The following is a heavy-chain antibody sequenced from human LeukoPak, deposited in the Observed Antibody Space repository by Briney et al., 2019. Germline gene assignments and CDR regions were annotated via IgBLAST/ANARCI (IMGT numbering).Heavy chain of an antibody. CDR3: ARDRSTLYIGDLRAMDV. CDR1: GYTFTSNY. J-gene: IGHJ6*03. D-gene: IGHD3-10*01. V-gene: IGHV1-18*04. Sequence: ASVKVSCKAFGYTFTSNYMHWVRQAPGQGLEWMGWISADSGDTNSAQRFQNRVTMTTDSSTTTAYMELRSLRFDDTAVYYCARDRSTLYIGDLRAMDVWGKGTTVTISS. CDR2: ISADSGDT.